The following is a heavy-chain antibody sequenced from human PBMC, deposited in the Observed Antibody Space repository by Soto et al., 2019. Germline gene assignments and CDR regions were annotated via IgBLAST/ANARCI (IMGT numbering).Heavy chain of an antibody. D-gene: IGHD5-18*01. CDR2: IYYSGST. Sequence: SETLSLTCTVSGGSISSSSYYWGWIRQPPGKGLEWIGSIYYSGSTYYNPSLKSRVTISVDTSKNQFSLKLSSGTAADTAVYYCARLHLDGYSYGYFDYWGQGTLVTVSS. J-gene: IGHJ4*02. V-gene: IGHV4-39*01. CDR3: ARLHLDGYSYGYFDY. CDR1: GGSISSSSYY.